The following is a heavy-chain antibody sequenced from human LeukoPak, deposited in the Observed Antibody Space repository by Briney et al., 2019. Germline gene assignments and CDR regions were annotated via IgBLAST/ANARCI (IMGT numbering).Heavy chain of an antibody. CDR2: ISYDGSNE. Sequence: GGSLRLSCAASGFTFSSYVMLWVRQAPGKGLEWVAIISYDGSNEYYADSVKGRFTISRDNSKNTLYLQMNSLRAADTAVYYCARGKGTSYLSSFDYWGQGTLVTVSS. CDR3: ARGKGTSYLSSFDY. CDR1: GFTFSSYV. D-gene: IGHD6-6*01. V-gene: IGHV3-30*04. J-gene: IGHJ4*02.